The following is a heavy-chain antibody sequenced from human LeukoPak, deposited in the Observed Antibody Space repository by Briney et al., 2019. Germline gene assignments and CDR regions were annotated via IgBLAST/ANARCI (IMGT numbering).Heavy chain of an antibody. CDR2: NHCDDDR. CDR1: GFTLSPHAAG. J-gene: IGHJ4*02. CDR3: AHRPLLSAFDY. V-gene: IGHV2-5*02. Sequence: SGATLGNPTPTPTLTCTCSGFTLSPHAAGMGLDRQPPGKALECLAHNHCDDDRRYSPSLKSRLTITKDTSKNQVVLTMTKMDPVDTATYYCAHRPLLSAFDYWGQGTLVTVSS. D-gene: IGHD2-21*01.